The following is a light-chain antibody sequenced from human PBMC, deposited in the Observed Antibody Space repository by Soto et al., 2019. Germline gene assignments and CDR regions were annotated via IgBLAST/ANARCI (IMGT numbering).Light chain of an antibody. J-gene: IGKJ4*01. CDR3: QQLNNYPLT. CDR1: QGISSD. Sequence: IQLTQSPSSLSASVGDRVTITCRASQGISSDLAWYQQQPGKAPNLLIYAASTLQSGVPPRFSGSGSGTDFTLTISSLQPEDFATYYCQQLNNYPLTFGGGTKVEIK. V-gene: IGKV1-9*01. CDR2: AAS.